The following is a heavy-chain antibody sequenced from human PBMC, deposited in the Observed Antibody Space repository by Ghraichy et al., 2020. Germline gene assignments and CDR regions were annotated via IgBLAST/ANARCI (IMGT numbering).Heavy chain of an antibody. V-gene: IGHV1-46*01. Sequence: ASVKVSCKASGYTFTAYFIHWIRQAPGQGLEWMGIINPSGGSTAYAQQFQGRASMTRDTSTSTVYMELSSLRSEDTAVYYCARAEQICSNGVCQNFHGMDVWGHGTTVTVSS. J-gene: IGHJ6*02. D-gene: IGHD2-8*01. CDR2: INPSGGST. CDR1: GYTFTAYF. CDR3: ARAEQICSNGVCQNFHGMDV.